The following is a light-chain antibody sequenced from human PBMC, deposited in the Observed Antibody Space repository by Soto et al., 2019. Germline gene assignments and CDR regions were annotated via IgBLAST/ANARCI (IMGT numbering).Light chain of an antibody. Sequence: DIQMTQSLSSLSASVGDRVTITCRASQSISSYLNWYQQKPGKAPKLLIYAASSLQSGVPSRFSGSGSGTDFTRTISSLQPEDFATYYCQQSYSTPPFTFGPGTKVDIK. CDR1: QSISSY. J-gene: IGKJ3*01. CDR2: AAS. V-gene: IGKV1-39*01. CDR3: QQSYSTPPFT.